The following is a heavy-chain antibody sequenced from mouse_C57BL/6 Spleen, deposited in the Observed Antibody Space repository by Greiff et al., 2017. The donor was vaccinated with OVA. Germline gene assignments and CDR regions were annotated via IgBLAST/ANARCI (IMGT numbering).Heavy chain of an antibody. CDR2: IDPETGGT. CDR3: KRSTTVVATGKAMDY. V-gene: IGHV1-15*01. Sequence: QVQLQQSGAELVRPGASVTLSCKASGYTFTDYEMHWVKQTPVHGLEWIGAIDPETGGTAYNQKFKGKAILTADKSSSTAYMELRSLTSEDSAVYYCKRSTTVVATGKAMDYWGQGTSVTVSS. CDR1: GYTFTDYE. D-gene: IGHD1-1*01. J-gene: IGHJ4*01.